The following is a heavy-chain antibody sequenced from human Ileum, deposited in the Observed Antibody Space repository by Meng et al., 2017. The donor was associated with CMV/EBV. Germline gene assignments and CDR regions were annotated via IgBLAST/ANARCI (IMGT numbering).Heavy chain of an antibody. Sequence: GESLKISCSTSGFTFNNYWMHWVRQAPGKGLVWVSRINGDGSSANYGDSVKGRFTISRDNAKNSLYLQMNSLRAEDTAVYYCVRDGGYRYDSALRNHYFDYWGQGTLVTVSS. D-gene: IGHD5-18*01. J-gene: IGHJ4*02. CDR2: INGDGSSA. V-gene: IGHV3-74*01. CDR3: VRDGGYRYDSALRNHYFDY. CDR1: GFTFNNYW.